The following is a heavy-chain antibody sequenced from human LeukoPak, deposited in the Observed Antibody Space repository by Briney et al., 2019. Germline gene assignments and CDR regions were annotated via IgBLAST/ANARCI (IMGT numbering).Heavy chain of an antibody. J-gene: IGHJ4*02. D-gene: IGHD3-3*01. CDR2: MYYSGST. CDR3: ARDFRGGYDFWSGYYTPYYFDY. V-gene: IGHV4-39*07. CDR1: GDSISLSFYY. Sequence: PSETLSLTCSVSGDSISLSFYYWGWIRQPPGKALEWIGSMYYSGSTYYNPSLKSRVTISVDTSKNHFSLKLSSVTAADTAVYYCARDFRGGYDFWSGYYTPYYFDYWGQGTLVTVSP.